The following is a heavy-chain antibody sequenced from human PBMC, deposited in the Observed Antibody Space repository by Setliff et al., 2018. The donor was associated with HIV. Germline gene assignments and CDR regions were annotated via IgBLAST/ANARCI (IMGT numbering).Heavy chain of an antibody. J-gene: IGHJ5*02. CDR2: ISSSGST. CDR1: GGSMTSSNYY. V-gene: IGHV4-39*07. D-gene: IGHD3-3*01. CDR3: ARGVGRFGVVTWFNP. Sequence: SETLSLTCTVSGGSMTSSNYYWGWIRQSPGRGLEWIGSISSSGSTTYHPSLRSRVTVSAATSKNQFSLKLTSVTAADTAVYYCARGVGRFGVVTWFNPWGHGVLVTVSS.